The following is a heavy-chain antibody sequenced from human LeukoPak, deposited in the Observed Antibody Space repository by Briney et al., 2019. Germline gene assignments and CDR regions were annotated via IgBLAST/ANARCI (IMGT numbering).Heavy chain of an antibody. CDR2: INHSGST. J-gene: IGHJ6*03. D-gene: IGHD3-3*01. CDR1: GGSFSGYC. Sequence: ASETLSLTCAVYGGSFSGYCWSWIRQPPGKGLEWIGEINHSGSTNYNPSLKSRVTISVDTSKNQFSLKLSSVTAADTAVYYCARGSSENYDFWSGYSGYYYYYMDVWGKGTTVTVSS. V-gene: IGHV4-34*01. CDR3: ARGSSENYDFWSGYSGYYYYYMDV.